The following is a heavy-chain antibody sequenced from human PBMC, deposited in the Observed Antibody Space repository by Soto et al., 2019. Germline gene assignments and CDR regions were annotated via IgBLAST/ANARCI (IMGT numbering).Heavy chain of an antibody. J-gene: IGHJ4*02. V-gene: IGHV4-59*01. D-gene: IGHD3-22*01. CDR1: GGSIISYY. CDR2: IYDSGST. CDR3: VKGEYYYDGSAYYPFDY. Sequence: SETLSLTSTVSGGSIISYYWSWIRQPPGKGLEWIGYIYDSGSTSYNPSLKSRVTISEDTSKNQFSLKLSSVTAADTAVYYCVKGEYYYDGSAYYPFDYWGQGTLVTVSS.